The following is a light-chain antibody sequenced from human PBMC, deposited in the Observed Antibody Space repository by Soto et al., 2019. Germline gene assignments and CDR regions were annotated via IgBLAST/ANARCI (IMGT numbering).Light chain of an antibody. CDR3: SSYTSSTSFLL. V-gene: IGLV2-14*01. Sequence: QSVLTQPASVSGSPGQSITISCTGTSSDIGNYDFVSWYQQVPGTAPKAMIYEVSSRPSGFSNRFSGSKSGNTASLTISGLQAEDEAYYYCSSYTSSTSFLLFGGGTKLTVL. J-gene: IGLJ2*01. CDR1: SSDIGNYDF. CDR2: EVS.